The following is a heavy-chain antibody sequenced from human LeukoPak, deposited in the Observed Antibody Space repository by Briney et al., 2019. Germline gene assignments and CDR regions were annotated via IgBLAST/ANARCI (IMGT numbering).Heavy chain of an antibody. J-gene: IGHJ5*02. CDR2: ISGSAARV. D-gene: IGHD1-26*01. CDR1: GGSFSGYY. CDR3: GKDSYVGVNWFDP. Sequence: ETLSLTCAVYGGSFSGYYWSWIRQPPGKGLEWVSAISGSAARVFYSDSVKGRFTISRDNSKNMVYLQMNSLRAEDTAVYYCGKDSYVGVNWFDPRGQGILVTVSS. V-gene: IGHV3-23*01.